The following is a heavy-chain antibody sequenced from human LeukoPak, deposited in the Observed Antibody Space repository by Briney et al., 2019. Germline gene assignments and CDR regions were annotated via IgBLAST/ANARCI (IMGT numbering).Heavy chain of an antibody. J-gene: IGHJ3*02. Sequence: ASVKVSCKASGYTFTSYGISWVRQAPGQGLEWMGWISAYNGNTNYAQKLQGRVTMTTDTSTSTAYMELSSLRSEDTAAYYCAKVRRGSFDAFDIWGQGTMVTVSS. CDR3: AKVRRGSFDAFDI. CDR2: ISAYNGNT. CDR1: GYTFTSYG. D-gene: IGHD6-13*01. V-gene: IGHV1-18*01.